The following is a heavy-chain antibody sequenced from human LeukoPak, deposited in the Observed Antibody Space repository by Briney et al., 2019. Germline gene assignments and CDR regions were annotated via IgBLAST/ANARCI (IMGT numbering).Heavy chain of an antibody. CDR3: AKFKGYSGSYHDY. Sequence: GGSLRFSCAASGFTFSSYGMSWVRQAPGKGLEWVSAISGSAYSTYYADSVKGRFTISRDNSKNTLYLQMNSLRAGDTAVYYCAKFKGYSGSYHDYWGQGTLVTVSS. V-gene: IGHV3-23*01. CDR1: GFTFSSYG. CDR2: ISGSAYST. D-gene: IGHD1-26*01. J-gene: IGHJ4*02.